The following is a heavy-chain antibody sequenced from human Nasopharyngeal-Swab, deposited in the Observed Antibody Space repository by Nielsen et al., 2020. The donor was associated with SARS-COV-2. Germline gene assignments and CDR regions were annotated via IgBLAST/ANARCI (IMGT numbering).Heavy chain of an antibody. CDR3: ARLYYDSSGYYYGR. V-gene: IGHV4-31*03. Sequence: LSLTCTVSGGSISSGGYYWSWIRQHPGKGLEWIGYIYYSGSTYYNPSLKSRVTISVDTSKNQFSLKLSSVTAADTAVYYCARLYYDSSGYYYGRWGQGTLVTVSS. CDR1: GGSISSGGYY. D-gene: IGHD3-22*01. J-gene: IGHJ4*02. CDR2: IYYSGST.